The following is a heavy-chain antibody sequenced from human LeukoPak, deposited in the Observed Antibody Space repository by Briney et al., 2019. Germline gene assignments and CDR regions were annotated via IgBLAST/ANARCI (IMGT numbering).Heavy chain of an antibody. D-gene: IGHD5-24*01. CDR3: ARVRDGSHRNAKLDY. CDR1: GGSFSGYY. Sequence: SETLSLTCAVYGGSFSGYYWSSIRQPPGKGLEWIGEINHSGSTNYNPSLKSRVTISVDTSKNQFSLKLSSVTAADTAVYYCARVRDGSHRNAKLDYWGQGTLVTDSS. J-gene: IGHJ4*02. V-gene: IGHV4-34*01. CDR2: INHSGST.